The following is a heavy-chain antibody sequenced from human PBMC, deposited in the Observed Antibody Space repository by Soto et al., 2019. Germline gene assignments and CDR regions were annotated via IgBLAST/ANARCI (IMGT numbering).Heavy chain of an antibody. V-gene: IGHV3-23*01. CDR2: ISGGGVAT. D-gene: IGHD3-22*01. CDR1: GFTFSSYA. Sequence: EVQVLESGGGLGQPGGSLRLSCAASGFTFSSYAMSWVRQAPGKGLEWVSAISGGGVATNYADSVKGRFTISRDNSKNTLYLQMNSLRADDTAVYYCAKGRESSGSYRPFDYWGQGTLVTVSS. J-gene: IGHJ4*02. CDR3: AKGRESSGSYRPFDY.